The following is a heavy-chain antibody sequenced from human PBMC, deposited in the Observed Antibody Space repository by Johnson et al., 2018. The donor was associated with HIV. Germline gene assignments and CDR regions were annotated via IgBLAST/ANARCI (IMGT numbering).Heavy chain of an antibody. Sequence: QVQLVESGGGVVQPGRSLRLSCAASGFTFSSYGMHWVRQAPGKGLEWVTVISYDGSNKYYVDSVKGRFIISRDNAKNSLYLQMNSLRAEDTAMYFCARDEFYRMYALTALDIWGQGTMVIVSS. V-gene: IGHV3-30*03. D-gene: IGHD1-14*01. J-gene: IGHJ3*02. CDR2: ISYDGSNK. CDR3: ARDEFYRMYALTALDI. CDR1: GFTFSSYG.